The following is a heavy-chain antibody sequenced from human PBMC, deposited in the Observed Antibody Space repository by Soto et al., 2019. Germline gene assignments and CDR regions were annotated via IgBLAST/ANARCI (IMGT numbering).Heavy chain of an antibody. CDR2: IKKDGSEK. Sequence: EVQLVESGGGLVQPGGSLRLSCAASGFTFSRYWMSWVRQAPGKGLEWVANIKKDGSEKYYVESVKGRFTISRDNAKNSLYLQMNSLRAEDTAVYYCARDDPRRNNDFWSGHYTTDAFDIWGQGRMVTVSS. V-gene: IGHV3-7*01. CDR3: ARDDPRRNNDFWSGHYTTDAFDI. J-gene: IGHJ3*02. CDR1: GFTFSRYW. D-gene: IGHD3-3*01.